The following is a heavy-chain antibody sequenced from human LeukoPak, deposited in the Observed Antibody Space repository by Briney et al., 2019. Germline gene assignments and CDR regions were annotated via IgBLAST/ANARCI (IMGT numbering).Heavy chain of an antibody. V-gene: IGHV3-23*01. Sequence: GGPQRLPCAPSVYTFSSLAKRGVRDSPGKAVEWGSAFSDNGCCTYYADCVKGRHTISRDNSKNTLYLQMNSLRAEDTAVYYCAKDTGYYGSGSPFDYWGQGTLVTVSS. D-gene: IGHD3-10*01. CDR2: FSDNGCCT. J-gene: IGHJ4*02. CDR3: AKDTGYYGSGSPFDY. CDR1: VYTFSSLA.